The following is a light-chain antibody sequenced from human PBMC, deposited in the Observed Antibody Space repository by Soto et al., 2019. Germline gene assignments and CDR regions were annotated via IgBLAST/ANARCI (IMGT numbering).Light chain of an antibody. J-gene: IGKJ1*01. CDR2: GAS. CDR1: QSVSSSY. V-gene: IGKV3-20*01. CDR3: QQYGSSPPWT. Sequence: EIVLTQSPGTLSLSPGERATLSCRASQSVSSSYLAWYQQKPGHAPRLLIYGASSRATGIPDRFSGSGSGTDFTLTISRLEPEDFAVYYCQQYGSSPPWTCGQGTKVEIK.